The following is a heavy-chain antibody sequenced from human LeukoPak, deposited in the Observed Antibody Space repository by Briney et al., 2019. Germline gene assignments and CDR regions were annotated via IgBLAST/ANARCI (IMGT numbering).Heavy chain of an antibody. CDR1: GLTFDDYA. CDR3: AKDIRTNTAEYFHH. V-gene: IGHV3-9*01. J-gene: IGHJ1*01. Sequence: GGSLRLSCTVSGLTFDDYAMHWVRHTPGKGLEWVAGITWNRDNIGYGDSVKGRFTISRDNSKNFLYLQMNSLRTEDTALYYCAKDIRTNTAEYFHHWGQGTQVIVSS. CDR2: ITWNRDNI.